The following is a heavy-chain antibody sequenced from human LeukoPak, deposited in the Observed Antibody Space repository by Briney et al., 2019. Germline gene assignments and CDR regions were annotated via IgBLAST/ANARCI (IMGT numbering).Heavy chain of an antibody. CDR3: AELGITMIGGV. D-gene: IGHD3-10*02. Sequence: GGSLRLSCAASGFTFSSYAMSWVRQAPGKGLEWVSAITGSGGSTYYADSVKGRFTISRDNAKNSLYLQMNSLRAEDTAVYYCAELGITMIGGVWGKGATVTISS. V-gene: IGHV3-23*01. CDR1: GFTFSSYA. CDR2: ITGSGGST. J-gene: IGHJ6*04.